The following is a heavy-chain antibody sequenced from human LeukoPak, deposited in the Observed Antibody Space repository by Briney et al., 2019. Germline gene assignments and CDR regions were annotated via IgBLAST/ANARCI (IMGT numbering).Heavy chain of an antibody. CDR2: TYYRSKWYN. V-gene: IGHV6-1*01. D-gene: IGHD6-25*01. Sequence: SQTLSLTCAISGDSVSSSRAAWNWIRQSPSRGLEWLGRTYYRSKWYNDYAVSVKSRVTINPDTSKNQFSLQLNSVTPEDTAVYYCTRVAAAAFDHWGQGTLVTVSS. J-gene: IGHJ4*02. CDR3: TRVAAAAFDH. CDR1: GDSVSSSRAA.